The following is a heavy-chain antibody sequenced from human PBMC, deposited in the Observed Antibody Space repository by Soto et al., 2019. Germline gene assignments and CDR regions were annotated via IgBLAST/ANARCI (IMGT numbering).Heavy chain of an antibody. J-gene: IGHJ3*02. V-gene: IGHV5-51*01. CDR1: GYSFTSSW. D-gene: IGHD3-10*01. CDR3: ARRITMVRGVTNDAFDI. Sequence: PRESLKISCKGSGYSFTSSWIGWVRQMPGKGLEWMGIIYPGDSDTRYSPSFQGQVTISADKSISTAYLQWSSLKASDTAMYYCARRITMVRGVTNDAFDIWGQGTMVTVSS. CDR2: IYPGDSDT.